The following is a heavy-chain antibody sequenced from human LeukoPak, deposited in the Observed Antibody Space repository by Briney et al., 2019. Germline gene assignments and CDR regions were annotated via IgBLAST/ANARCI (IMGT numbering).Heavy chain of an antibody. CDR1: GYTFTSYY. Sequence: ASVKVSRKASGYTFTSYYMHWVRQAPGQGLEWMGIINPSGGSTSYAQKFQGRVTMTRDMSTSTVYMELSSLRSEDAAVYYCARDNLEMATQGWDYWGQGTLVTVSS. D-gene: IGHD5-24*01. J-gene: IGHJ4*02. CDR2: INPSGGST. V-gene: IGHV1-46*01. CDR3: ARDNLEMATQGWDY.